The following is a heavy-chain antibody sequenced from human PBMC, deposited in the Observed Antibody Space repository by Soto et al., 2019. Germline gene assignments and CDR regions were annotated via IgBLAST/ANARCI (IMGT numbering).Heavy chain of an antibody. CDR2: INHSGST. CDR1: GGSFSGYY. V-gene: IGHV4-34*01. J-gene: IGHJ4*02. CDR3: ARAWDYGDYMVDY. D-gene: IGHD4-17*01. Sequence: QVQLQQWGAGLLKPSETLSLTCAVHGGSFSGYYWSWIRQPPGKGLEWIGEINHSGSTNYNPSLKSRVTISVDTSKNQFSLKLSSVTAADTAVYYCARAWDYGDYMVDYWGQGTLVTVSS.